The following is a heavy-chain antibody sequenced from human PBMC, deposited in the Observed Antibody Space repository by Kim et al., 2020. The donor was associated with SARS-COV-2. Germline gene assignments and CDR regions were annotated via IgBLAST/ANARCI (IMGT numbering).Heavy chain of an antibody. CDR2: IDPSDSYT. J-gene: IGHJ4*02. CDR1: GYSFTSYW. CDR3: ASGASDYSSSWPIDY. D-gene: IGHD6-13*01. V-gene: IGHV5-10-1*01. Sequence: GESLKISCKGSGYSFTSYWISWVRQMPGKGLEWMGRIDPSDSYTNYSPSFQGHVTISSDKSISTAYLQWSSLKASDTAMYYCASGASDYSSSWPIDYWGQGTLVTVSS.